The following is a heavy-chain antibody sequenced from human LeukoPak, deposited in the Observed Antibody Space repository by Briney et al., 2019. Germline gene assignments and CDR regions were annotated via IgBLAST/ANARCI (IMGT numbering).Heavy chain of an antibody. V-gene: IGHV3-30*03. CDR2: ITDDGSNE. D-gene: IGHD2-15*01. J-gene: IGHJ4*02. CDR1: GFSFSSYG. Sequence: GGSLRLSCAASGFSFSSYGMHWVRQAPGKGLEWVAGITDDGSNEYYADSVRSRFTISRDNSKNVLYLQMNSMRAEDTAVYYCAGGWYFFDYCGRGTLVIVSS. CDR3: AGGWYFFDY.